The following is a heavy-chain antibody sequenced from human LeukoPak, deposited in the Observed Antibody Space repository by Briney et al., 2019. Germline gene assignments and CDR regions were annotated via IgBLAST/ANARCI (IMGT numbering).Heavy chain of an antibody. CDR3: AKDLLPGDYDSSGYPLGY. J-gene: IGHJ4*02. CDR1: GFTFSSYA. Sequence: GGSLRLSCAASGFTFSSYAMSWVRQAPGKGLEWVSAISASGGSTYYADSVKGRFTISRDISKNTLYLQMNSLRAEDTAVYYCAKDLLPGDYDSSGYPLGYWGQGTLVTVSS. CDR2: ISASGGST. V-gene: IGHV3-23*01. D-gene: IGHD3-22*01.